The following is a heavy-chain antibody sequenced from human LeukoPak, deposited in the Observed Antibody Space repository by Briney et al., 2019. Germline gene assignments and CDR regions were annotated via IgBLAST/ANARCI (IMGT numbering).Heavy chain of an antibody. J-gene: IGHJ6*03. D-gene: IGHD3-3*01. CDR3: ARDSATIFGVVINYYYMDV. CDR2: ISSSSSYI. CDR1: GFTFSSYS. Sequence: GGSLRFSCAASGFTFSSYSMNWVRQAPGKGVEWVSSISSSSSYIYYADSEKGRFTISRDNAKNSLYLQMNSLRAEDTAVYYRARDSATIFGVVINYYYMDVWGKGTTVTVSS. V-gene: IGHV3-21*01.